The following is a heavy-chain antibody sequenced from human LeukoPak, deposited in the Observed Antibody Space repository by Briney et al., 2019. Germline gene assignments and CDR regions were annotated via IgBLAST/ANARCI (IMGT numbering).Heavy chain of an antibody. D-gene: IGHD2-2*01. CDR1: GGSVSSYY. CDR3: ARARYANAWYAFDI. Sequence: SETLSLTCTVSGGSVSSYYWSWIRRPPGRGLEWIAYLSHGGSSDSNPSLTSRVTTLVDTSKNQFSLKLTSVTAADTAVYDCARARYANAWYAFDIWGHGTMVTVSS. J-gene: IGHJ3*02. CDR2: LSHGGSS. V-gene: IGHV4-59*02.